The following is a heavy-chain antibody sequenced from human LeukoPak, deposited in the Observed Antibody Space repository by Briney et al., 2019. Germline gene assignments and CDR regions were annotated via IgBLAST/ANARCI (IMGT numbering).Heavy chain of an antibody. J-gene: IGHJ4*02. D-gene: IGHD5-18*01. CDR1: GYSISSGYY. V-gene: IGHV4-61*01. CDR2: IYYSGST. CDR3: ARGLRLWAY. Sequence: SETLSLTCTVSGYSISSGYYWGWIRQPPGKGLQWIGYIYYSGSTNYNPSLKSRVTVSVYTSKNQFSLKLTSVTAADTAVYYCARGLRLWAYWGQGTLVTVSS.